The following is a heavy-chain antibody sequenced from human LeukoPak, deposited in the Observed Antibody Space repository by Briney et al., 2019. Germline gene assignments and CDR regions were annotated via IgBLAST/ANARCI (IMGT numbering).Heavy chain of an antibody. J-gene: IGHJ5*02. Sequence: ASVKVSCKASGYTFTSYDINWVRQATGQGLEWMGWMNPNSGNTGYAQKFQGRVTMTRNTSISTAYMELSSLRSEDTAVYYCARDPSGYGSGSYHHPWGQGTLVTVSS. CDR2: MNPNSGNT. V-gene: IGHV1-8*01. D-gene: IGHD3-10*01. CDR3: ARDPSGYGSGSYHHP. CDR1: GYTFTSYD.